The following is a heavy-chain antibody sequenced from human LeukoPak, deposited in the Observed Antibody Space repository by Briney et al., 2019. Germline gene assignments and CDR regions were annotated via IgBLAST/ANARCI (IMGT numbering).Heavy chain of an antibody. V-gene: IGHV4-38-2*02. D-gene: IGHD1-26*01. CDR1: GYSISSGYY. CDR3: ARDRGTYRFDY. J-gene: IGHJ4*02. Sequence: SETLSLTCTVSGYSISSGYYWGWIRQPPGKGLEWIGSIYHSGSTYYNPSLKSRVTISVDTSTNQFSLKLSSVTAADTAVYYCARDRGTYRFDYWGQGTLVTVSS. CDR2: IYHSGST.